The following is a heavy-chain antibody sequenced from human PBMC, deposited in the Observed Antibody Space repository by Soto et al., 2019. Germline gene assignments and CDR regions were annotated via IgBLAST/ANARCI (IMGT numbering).Heavy chain of an antibody. Sequence: GGSLRLSCAASGFTFSSYWMHWVRQAPGKGLVWVSRINSDGTSTFYADSVKGRFTISRDNAKNVLYLQINSLRDEDTAVYYCARGIRSYYGSDYWGQGTLVTVSS. V-gene: IGHV3-74*01. CDR3: ARGIRSYYGSDY. CDR2: INSDGTST. J-gene: IGHJ4*02. D-gene: IGHD3-10*01. CDR1: GFTFSSYW.